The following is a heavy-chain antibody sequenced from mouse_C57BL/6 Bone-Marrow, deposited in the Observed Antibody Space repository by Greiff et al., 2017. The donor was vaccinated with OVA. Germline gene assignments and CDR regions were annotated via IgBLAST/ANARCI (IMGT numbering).Heavy chain of an antibody. CDR3: ARGLGVFGY. CDR2: IYPGDGDT. CDR1: GYAFSSSW. Sequence: QVQLQQSGPELVKPGASVKISCKASGYAFSSSWMNWVKQRPGKGLEWIGRIYPGDGDTNYNGKFKGKATLTADKSSSTAYMQLSSLTSEDSAVYFGARGLGVFGYWGQGTTLTVSS. V-gene: IGHV1-82*01. D-gene: IGHD4-1*01. J-gene: IGHJ2*01.